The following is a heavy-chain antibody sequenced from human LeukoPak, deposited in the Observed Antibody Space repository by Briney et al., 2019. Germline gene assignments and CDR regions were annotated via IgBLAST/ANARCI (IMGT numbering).Heavy chain of an antibody. Sequence: ASVKVSCKASGYTFTGYYMHWVRQAPGQGLEGRGWINPNSGGTNYAQKFQGRVTMTRDTSISTAYMALSRLRSDDTAVYYCARGNWNWDAFDIWGQGTMVTVSS. CDR2: INPNSGGT. V-gene: IGHV1-2*02. D-gene: IGHD1-1*01. J-gene: IGHJ3*02. CDR1: GYTFTGYY. CDR3: ARGNWNWDAFDI.